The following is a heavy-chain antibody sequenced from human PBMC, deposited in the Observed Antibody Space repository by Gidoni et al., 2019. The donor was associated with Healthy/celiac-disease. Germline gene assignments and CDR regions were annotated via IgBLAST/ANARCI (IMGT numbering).Heavy chain of an antibody. CDR2: MSGSGGST. CDR3: AKDRVAAAGTYYYYYYGMDV. Sequence: EAQLAESGGGLVQPGGSLILSCAASGFTFSSSALSWVRKAPGKGLEWGSDMSGSGGSTYYADAVKGRLTISRDKSKNTLYLQMNSLRAEDTAVYYCAKDRVAAAGTYYYYYYGMDVWGQGTTVTVSS. J-gene: IGHJ6*02. CDR1: GFTFSSSA. V-gene: IGHV3-23*04. D-gene: IGHD6-13*01.